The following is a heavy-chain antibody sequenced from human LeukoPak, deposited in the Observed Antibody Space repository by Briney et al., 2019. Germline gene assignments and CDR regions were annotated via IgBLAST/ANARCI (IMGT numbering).Heavy chain of an antibody. J-gene: IGHJ4*02. Sequence: SETLSLTCAVSGGSISSGGYSWSWIRQPPGKGLEWIGYIYHSGSTYYNPSLKSRVTISVDRSKNQFSLKLSSVTAADTAAYYCARGATTMVLDYWGQGTLVTVSS. CDR2: IYHSGST. CDR3: ARGATTMVLDY. CDR1: GGSISSGGYS. D-gene: IGHD3-10*01. V-gene: IGHV4-30-2*01.